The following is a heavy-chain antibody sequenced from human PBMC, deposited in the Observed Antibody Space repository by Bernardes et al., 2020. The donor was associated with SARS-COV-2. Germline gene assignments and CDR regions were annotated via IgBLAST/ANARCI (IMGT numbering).Heavy chain of an antibody. V-gene: IGHV1-69*13. CDR2: IIPIFGTA. CDR1: GGTFSSYD. CDR3: ARDREPTAMVIYDAFDI. J-gene: IGHJ3*02. D-gene: IGHD5-18*01. Sequence: SVKVSCKASGGTFSSYDISWVRQAPGQGLEWMGRIIPIFGTATYAQKFQGRVTITADESTSTAYMELSSLRSEDTAVYYCARDREPTAMVIYDAFDIWGQGTMVTVSP.